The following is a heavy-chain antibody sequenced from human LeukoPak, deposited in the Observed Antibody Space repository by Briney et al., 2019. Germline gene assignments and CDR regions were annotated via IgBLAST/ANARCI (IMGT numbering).Heavy chain of an antibody. CDR1: GGSISSYH. D-gene: IGHD3-16*01. CDR3: TREKSYGYIRADS. Sequence: SETLSLTCTVSGGSISSYHWGWIRQPAGKGLEWIGHIYASGGTKYNPSLESGVTISIDTSKNQLSLRWSSVTAADTAVYYCTREKSYGYIRADSWGQGTLVAVSS. V-gene: IGHV4-4*07. CDR2: IYASGGT. J-gene: IGHJ4*02.